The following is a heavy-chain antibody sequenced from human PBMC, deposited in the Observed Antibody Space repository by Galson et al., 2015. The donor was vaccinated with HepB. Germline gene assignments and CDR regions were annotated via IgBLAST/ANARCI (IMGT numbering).Heavy chain of an antibody. CDR3: ARSYSSSMRDYFDY. D-gene: IGHD6-6*01. Sequence: SVKVSCKASGGTFSSYAISWVRQAPGQGLEWMGGIIPILGTANYAQKFQGRVTITADESTSTAYMELSSLRSEDTAVYYCARSYSSSMRDYFDYWGQGTLVTVPS. CDR1: GGTFSSYA. CDR2: IIPILGTA. J-gene: IGHJ4*02. V-gene: IGHV1-69*13.